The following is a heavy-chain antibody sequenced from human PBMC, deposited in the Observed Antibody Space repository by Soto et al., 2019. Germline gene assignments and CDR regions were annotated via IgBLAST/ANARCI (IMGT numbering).Heavy chain of an antibody. D-gene: IGHD2-2*02. CDR1: GFTFSNAW. J-gene: IGHJ4*02. CDR2: IKSKTDGGTT. Sequence: PXASLRLSCAASGFTFSNAWMSWVRQAPGKGLEWVGRIKSKTDGGTTDYAAPVKGRFTISRDDSKNTLYLQMNSLKTEDTAVYYCTTEYQLLYLVDYWGQGTLVTVPS. V-gene: IGHV3-15*01. CDR3: TTEYQLLYLVDY.